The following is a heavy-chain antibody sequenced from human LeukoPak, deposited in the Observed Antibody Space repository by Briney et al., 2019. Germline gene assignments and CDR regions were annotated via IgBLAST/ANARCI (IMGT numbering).Heavy chain of an antibody. CDR1: GYSFTSYW. J-gene: IGHJ4*02. Sequence: GEPLKISCKGSGYSFTSYWIGWVRQMPGKGLEWMGIIYPGDSDTRYSPSFQGQVTISADKSISTAYLQWSSLKASDTAMYYCARGYCSSTSCYRFDYWGQGTLVTVSS. CDR3: ARGYCSSTSCYRFDY. D-gene: IGHD2-2*01. V-gene: IGHV5-51*01. CDR2: IYPGDSDT.